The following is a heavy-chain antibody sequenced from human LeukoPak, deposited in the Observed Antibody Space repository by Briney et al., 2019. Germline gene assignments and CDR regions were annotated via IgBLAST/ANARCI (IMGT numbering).Heavy chain of an antibody. J-gene: IGHJ4*02. V-gene: IGHV1-8*03. Sequence: ASLKVSCKASGYTFTSYDINWVRQAPGQGLEWMGWMNPNSGNTGYAQKFQGRVTITRNTSINTAYMEMNSLRSEDTAVYYWARDKGDTAMVTYYFDYWGQGTLVTVSS. CDR1: GYTFTSYD. D-gene: IGHD5-18*01. CDR2: MNPNSGNT. CDR3: ARDKGDTAMVTYYFDY.